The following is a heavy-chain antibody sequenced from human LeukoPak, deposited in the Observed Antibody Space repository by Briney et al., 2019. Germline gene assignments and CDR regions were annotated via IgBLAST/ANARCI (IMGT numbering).Heavy chain of an antibody. CDR3: AKVRGFGTSYNGMDV. J-gene: IGHJ6*04. Sequence: GGSLRLSCAASGFTFSSDAMNWVRQAPGKGLEWVSGITDNGSGTYYADSVKGRFTIYRDNSKNTLYLHMNTLRAEDTALYYCAKVRGFGTSYNGMDVWGKGTTVIVSS. CDR2: ITDNGSGT. CDR1: GFTFSSDA. D-gene: IGHD3-10*01. V-gene: IGHV3-23*01.